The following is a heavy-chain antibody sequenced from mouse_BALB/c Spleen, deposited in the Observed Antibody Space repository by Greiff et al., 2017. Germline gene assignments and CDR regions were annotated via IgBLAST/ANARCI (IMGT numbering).Heavy chain of an antibody. CDR2: ISSGSSTI. J-gene: IGHJ3*01. Sequence: EVKLMESGGGLVQPGGSRKLSCAASGFTFSSFGMHWVRQAPEKGLEWVAYISSGSSTIYYADTVKGRFTISRDNPKNTLFLQMTSLRSEDTAMYYCARPDYYGSSSFAYWGQGTLVTVSA. D-gene: IGHD1-1*01. CDR3: ARPDYYGSSSFAY. V-gene: IGHV5-17*02. CDR1: GFTFSSFG.